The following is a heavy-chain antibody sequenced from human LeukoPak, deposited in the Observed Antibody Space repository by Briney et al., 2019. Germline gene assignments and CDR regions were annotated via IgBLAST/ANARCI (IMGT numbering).Heavy chain of an antibody. CDR1: CVSISSDY. CDR3: AREVTVSVWRWFDP. CDR2: FYYSGST. J-gene: IGHJ5*02. Sequence: SDTLTLMCCVSCVSISSDYGLCARQPPGRGLEWIGYFYYSGSTKYNPSLKSRVTISVDTSKNQFSLKLTSVTAADTAVYYCAREVTVSVWRWFDPWGQGTLVTVSS. D-gene: IGHD6-19*01. V-gene: IGHV4-59*01.